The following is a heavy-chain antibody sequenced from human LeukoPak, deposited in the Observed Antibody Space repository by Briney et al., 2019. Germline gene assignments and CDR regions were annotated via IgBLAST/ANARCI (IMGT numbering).Heavy chain of an antibody. J-gene: IGHJ4*02. CDR3: ASIAAAGTLGY. CDR1: GGSFSGYY. V-gene: IGHV4-34*01. Sequence: SETLSLTCAVYGGSFSGYYWSWIRQPPGKGLEWIGEINHSGSTNYNPSLKSRVTISVDTSKNQFSLKLSSVTAADTAVYYCASIAAAGTLGYWGQGTLVTVSS. D-gene: IGHD6-13*01. CDR2: INHSGST.